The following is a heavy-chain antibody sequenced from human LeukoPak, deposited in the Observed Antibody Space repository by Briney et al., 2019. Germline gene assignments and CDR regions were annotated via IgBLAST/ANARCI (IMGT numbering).Heavy chain of an antibody. CDR1: KFTFSDYS. CDR2: ISSIRNYI. D-gene: IGHD6-13*01. V-gene: IGHV3-21*01. CDR3: ARYAWSLGPAPGTPLFDY. Sequence: PGGSLRLSCAASKFTFSDYSMSWVRQAPGKGLEWVSSISSIRNYIYYADSVKGRFTVSRDNAKNSLYLQMNRLRAEDTAVYYCARYAWSLGPAPGTPLFDYWGQGTLVTVSS. J-gene: IGHJ4*02.